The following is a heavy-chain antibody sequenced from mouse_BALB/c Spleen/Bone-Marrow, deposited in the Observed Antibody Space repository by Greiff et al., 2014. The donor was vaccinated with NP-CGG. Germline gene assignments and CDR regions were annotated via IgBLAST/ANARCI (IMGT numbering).Heavy chain of an antibody. CDR2: IYPGDGST. CDR3: ARSGDSSGYGFAY. CDR1: GYTFTSYD. D-gene: IGHD3-2*01. V-gene: IGHV1S56*01. J-gene: IGHJ3*01. Sequence: VQLQQSGPELVKPGALVKISCKASGYTFTSYDINWVKQRPGQGLEWIGWIYPGDGSTKYNEKFKGKATLTADKSYSTAYMQLSSLTSENSAVYFFARSGDSSGYGFAYWGQGTLVTVSA.